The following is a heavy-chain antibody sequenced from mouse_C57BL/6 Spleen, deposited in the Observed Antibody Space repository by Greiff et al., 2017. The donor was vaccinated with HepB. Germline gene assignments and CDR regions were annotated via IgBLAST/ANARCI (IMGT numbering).Heavy chain of an antibody. Sequence: EVKVVESGGGLVKPGGSLKLSCAASGFTFSDYGMHWVRQAPEKGLEWVAYISSGSSTIYYADTVKGRFTISRDNAKNTLFLQMTSLRSEDTAMYYCARSNYGNYGGFAYWGQGTLVTVSA. J-gene: IGHJ3*01. CDR3: ARSNYGNYGGFAY. CDR1: GFTFSDYG. D-gene: IGHD2-1*01. CDR2: ISSGSSTI. V-gene: IGHV5-17*01.